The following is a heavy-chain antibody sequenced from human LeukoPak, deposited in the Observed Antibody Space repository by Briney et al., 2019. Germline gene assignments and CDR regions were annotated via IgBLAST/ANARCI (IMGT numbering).Heavy chain of an antibody. CDR2: ISYDGSNK. J-gene: IGHJ6*03. CDR3: AKGYGSEHSYYYYYMDV. Sequence: GGFLRLSCAASGFTFSSYGMHWVRQAPGKGLEWVAVISYDGSNKYYADSVKGRFTISRDNSKNTLYLQMNSLRAEDTAVYYCAKGYGSEHSYYYYYMDVWGKGTTVTISS. V-gene: IGHV3-30*18. CDR1: GFTFSSYG. D-gene: IGHD3-10*01.